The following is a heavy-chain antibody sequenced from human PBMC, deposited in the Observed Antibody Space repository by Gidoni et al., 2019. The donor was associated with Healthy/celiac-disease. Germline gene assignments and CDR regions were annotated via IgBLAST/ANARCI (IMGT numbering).Heavy chain of an antibody. CDR3: ASIFPFGLLGVPIDY. J-gene: IGHJ4*02. V-gene: IGHV1-2*06. Sequence: QVQLVQSGAEVKKPGASVKVSCKASGYTFTGYYIHWVRQAPGQGLEWMGRSNPNSGGTNYAQKFQGRVTMTRDTSISTAYMELSRLRSDDTAVYYCASIFPFGLLGVPIDYWGQGTLVTVSS. CDR1: GYTFTGYY. CDR2: SNPNSGGT. D-gene: IGHD3-16*01.